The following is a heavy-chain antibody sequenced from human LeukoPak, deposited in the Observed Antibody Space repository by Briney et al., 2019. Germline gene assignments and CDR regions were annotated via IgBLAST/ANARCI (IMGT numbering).Heavy chain of an antibody. CDR3: ARQYYYESSGYSDAYFQH. CDR1: GFTFSSYE. V-gene: IGHV3-48*03. D-gene: IGHD3-22*01. CDR2: ISSSGSTI. Sequence: GGSLRLSCAASGFTFSSYEMNWVRQAPGKGLEWFSYISSSGSTIYYADSVRGRFTISRDNAKNSLYLQMNSLRAEDTAVYYCARQYYYESSGYSDAYFQHWGQGTRVTVSS. J-gene: IGHJ1*01.